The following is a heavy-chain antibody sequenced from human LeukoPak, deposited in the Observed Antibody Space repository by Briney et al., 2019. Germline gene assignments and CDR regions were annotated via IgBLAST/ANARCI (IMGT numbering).Heavy chain of an antibody. D-gene: IGHD3-9*01. CDR1: GFIFSNYA. Sequence: GGSPRLSCAASGFIFSNYAMYWVRQAPGKGPEWVSAISGRSDNTYYADSVKGRFTLSRDSSKNTLYLQMNSLRADDTAVYYCAKWGDYDVLTGYYVSDFWGQGTLVTVSS. CDR2: ISGRSDNT. V-gene: IGHV3-23*01. J-gene: IGHJ4*02. CDR3: AKWGDYDVLTGYYVSDF.